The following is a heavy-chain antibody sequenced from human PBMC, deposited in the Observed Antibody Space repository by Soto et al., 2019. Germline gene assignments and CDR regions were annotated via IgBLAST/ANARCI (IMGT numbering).Heavy chain of an antibody. Sequence: PGGSLRLSCAASGFTFSDYYMCWIRQAPGKGLEWVSYISSRGSTIYYADSVKGRFTISRANAKNSLYLQMNSLRAEDTAVYYCARSGGLAVALSYFDLWGRGTLVTVSS. D-gene: IGHD6-19*01. J-gene: IGHJ2*01. V-gene: IGHV3-11*01. CDR2: ISSRGSTI. CDR3: ARSGGLAVALSYFDL. CDR1: GFTFSDYY.